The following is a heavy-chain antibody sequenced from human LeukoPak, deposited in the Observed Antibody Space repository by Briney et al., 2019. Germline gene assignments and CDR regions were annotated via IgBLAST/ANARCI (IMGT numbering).Heavy chain of an antibody. CDR3: AKGSSGWYQADY. V-gene: IGHV3-23*01. Sequence: PGGSLRLSCAASGFTFTSHTMNWVRQAPGRGLEWVSGMSSSGGTTYYADSVKGRFTISRDNSKNTLYLQMNSLRAEDTAVYYCAKGSSGWYQADYWGQGTLVTVSS. CDR2: MSSSGGTT. CDR1: GFTFTSHT. J-gene: IGHJ4*02. D-gene: IGHD6-19*01.